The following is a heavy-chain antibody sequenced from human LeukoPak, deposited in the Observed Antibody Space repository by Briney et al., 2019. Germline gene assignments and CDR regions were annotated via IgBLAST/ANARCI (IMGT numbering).Heavy chain of an antibody. V-gene: IGHV4-39*01. CDR3: ARRGPYYYGSGSPFDY. CDR1: GGSISSSSYY. Sequence: PSETLSLTCTVSGGSISSSSYYWGWIRQPPGKGLEWIGSTYYSGSTYYNPSLKSRVTISVDTSKNQFSLKLSSVTAADTAVYYCARRGPYYYGSGSPFDYWGQGTLVTVSS. CDR2: TYYSGST. J-gene: IGHJ4*02. D-gene: IGHD3-10*01.